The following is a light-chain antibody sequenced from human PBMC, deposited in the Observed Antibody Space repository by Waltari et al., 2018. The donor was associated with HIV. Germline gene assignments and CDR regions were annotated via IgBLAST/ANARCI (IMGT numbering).Light chain of an antibody. J-gene: IGKJ3*01. CDR1: QSVSRS. CDR2: DAS. V-gene: IGKV3-11*01. CDR3: QQRMNWPQT. Sequence: EILLTPSCAPLPWSSGARATFSGRASQSVSRSLAWYQQKPGQAPRLLIYDASNRATGIPVRFGGSGSGTDFTLTISILEPEDFAVYYCQQRMNWPQTFGPGTKVDIK.